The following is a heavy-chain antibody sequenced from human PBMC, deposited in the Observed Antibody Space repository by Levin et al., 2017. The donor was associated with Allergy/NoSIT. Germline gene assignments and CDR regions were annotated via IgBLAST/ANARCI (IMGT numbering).Heavy chain of an antibody. CDR2: IYGGGWT. V-gene: IGHV3-66*01. CDR1: GFPVSSNY. D-gene: IGHD4-17*01. J-gene: IGHJ4*02. Sequence: LSLTCAASGFPVSSNYMSWVRPAPGKGLEWVSVIYGGGWTYNADSVKGRSTIPGDNSRNTLYRQMNSLRAEDTAVYFCARDGNTVTTGYCDYWGQGTLVTVSS. CDR3: ARDGNTVTTGYCDY.